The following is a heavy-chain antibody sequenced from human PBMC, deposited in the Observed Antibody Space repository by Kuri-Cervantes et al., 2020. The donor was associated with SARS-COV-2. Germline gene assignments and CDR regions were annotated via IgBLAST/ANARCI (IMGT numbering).Heavy chain of an antibody. CDR1: GFTFYNAW. V-gene: IGHV3-7*01. D-gene: IGHD2-2*02. CDR3: ARARRGDIVVVPAAIASQVHPGNWYFDL. J-gene: IGHJ2*01. Sequence: GESLKISCAASGFTFYNAWMSWVRQAPGKGLEWVANIKQDGSEKYYVDSVKGRFTISRDNAKNSLYLQMNSLRAEDTAVYYCARARRGDIVVVPAAIASQVHPGNWYFDLWGRGTLVTDSS. CDR2: IKQDGSEK.